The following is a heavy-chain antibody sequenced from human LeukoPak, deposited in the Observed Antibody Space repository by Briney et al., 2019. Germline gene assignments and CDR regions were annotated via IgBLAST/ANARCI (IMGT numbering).Heavy chain of an antibody. CDR1: GGSISSSSYY. D-gene: IGHD3-10*01. CDR3: ARQGPFGSGSYIDY. V-gene: IGHV4-39*01. J-gene: IGHJ4*02. CDR2: IYYSGTT. Sequence: SETLSLTCSVSGGSISSSSYYWGWIRQPPGKGLEWIGSIYYSGTTYSNPSLKSRVTISVDTSKNQFSLKLSSVIAADTAVYYCARQGPFGSGSYIDYWGQGTLVTVSS.